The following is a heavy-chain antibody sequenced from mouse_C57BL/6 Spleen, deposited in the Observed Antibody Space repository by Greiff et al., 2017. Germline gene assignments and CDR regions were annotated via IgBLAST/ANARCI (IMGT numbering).Heavy chain of an antibody. V-gene: IGHV1-53*01. D-gene: IGHD2-3*01. CDR1: GYTITSYW. CDR3: ARNGGYPAWFAY. CDR2: INPSNGGT. Sequence: QVQLQQPGTELVKPGASVKLSCKASGYTITSYWMHWVKQRPGQGLEWIGNINPSNGGTNYNEKFKSKATLTVDKSSSTAYMQLSSLTSEDSAVXYCARNGGYPAWFAYWGQGTLVTVSA. J-gene: IGHJ3*01.